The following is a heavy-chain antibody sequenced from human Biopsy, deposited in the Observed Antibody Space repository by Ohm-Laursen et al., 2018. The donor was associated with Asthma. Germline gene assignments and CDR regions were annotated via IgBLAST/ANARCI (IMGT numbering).Heavy chain of an antibody. CDR2: IHHSGTS. J-gene: IGHJ4*02. V-gene: IGHV4-31*11. D-gene: IGHD3-22*01. CDR1: GDSITSGGCC. Sequence: TLSLTCAVSGDSITSGGCCWNWIRQHPGKGLEWIGYIHHSGTSYFNPSLKSRVSFSRDTSKNQFSLRLSPVTAADTAMYYCARIPRRSGSYFVDYWGQGTLVTVSS. CDR3: ARIPRRSGSYFVDY.